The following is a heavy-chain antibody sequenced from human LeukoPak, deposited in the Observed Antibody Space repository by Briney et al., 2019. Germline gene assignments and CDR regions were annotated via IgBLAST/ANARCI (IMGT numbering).Heavy chain of an antibody. D-gene: IGHD3-10*01. Sequence: ASVKVSCKASGYTFTSYYMHWVRQAPGQGLEWMGIINPSGGSTSYAQKFQGRVTMTRNTSISTAYMELSSLRSEDTAVYYCARGRPYYYGSGSYSRYAFDIWGQGTMVTVSS. CDR3: ARGRPYYYGSGSYSRYAFDI. CDR2: INPSGGST. CDR1: GYTFTSYY. V-gene: IGHV1-46*01. J-gene: IGHJ3*02.